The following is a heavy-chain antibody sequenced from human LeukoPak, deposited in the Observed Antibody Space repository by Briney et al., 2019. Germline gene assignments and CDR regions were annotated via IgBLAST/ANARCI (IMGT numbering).Heavy chain of an antibody. CDR1: GFTFSRHW. J-gene: IGHJ4*02. D-gene: IGHD3-22*01. Sequence: PGGSLRLSCAASGFTFSRHWMHWVRQAPGKGLVWVSRINSDGSSISDADSVKGRFTISRDNAKNTLYLQMDSLRGEDTAVYYCVRSPSESLYYNFDYWGQGTLVTVSS. V-gene: IGHV3-74*01. CDR2: INSDGSSI. CDR3: VRSPSESLYYNFDY.